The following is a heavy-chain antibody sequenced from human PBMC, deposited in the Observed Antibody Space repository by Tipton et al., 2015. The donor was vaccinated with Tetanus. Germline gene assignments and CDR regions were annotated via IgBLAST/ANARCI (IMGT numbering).Heavy chain of an antibody. CDR3: ARDRGIAARPPSYFDY. J-gene: IGHJ4*02. Sequence: QLVQSGPEVKKPGASVKVSCKASGYTFTGYYMHWVRQAPGQGLEWMGWINPNSGGTNYAQKFQGRVTMTRDTSISTAYMELSRLRSDDTAVYYCARDRGIAARPPSYFDYRGQGTLVTVSS. V-gene: IGHV1-2*02. CDR2: INPNSGGT. D-gene: IGHD6-6*01. CDR1: GYTFTGYY.